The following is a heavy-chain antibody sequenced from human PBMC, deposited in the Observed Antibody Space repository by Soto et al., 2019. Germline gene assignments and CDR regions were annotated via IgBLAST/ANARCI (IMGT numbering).Heavy chain of an antibody. CDR3: AKDRGGFARGWEYYDF. Sequence: LRLSCAASGFAFSSYTMSWVRQTPGKGLEWVSSISASGGSTYYGDSLKGRFTISRDNSKNTLNLHIKSLGVEDSAVYYCAKDRGGFARGWEYYDFWGQGXQVTVYS. CDR2: ISASGGST. D-gene: IGHD6-19*01. CDR1: GFAFSSYT. J-gene: IGHJ4*02. V-gene: IGHV3-23*01.